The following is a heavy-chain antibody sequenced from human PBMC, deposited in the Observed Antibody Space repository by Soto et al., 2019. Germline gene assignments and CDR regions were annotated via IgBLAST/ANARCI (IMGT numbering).Heavy chain of an antibody. CDR3: AGEPYSSGNWFDP. CDR1: AGTFSSYA. J-gene: IGHJ5*02. CDR2: IFPIFVTA. Sequence: QVQLVQSGAEVKKPGSSVKVSCKASAGTFSSYAISWVRQAPGQGLEWMGGIFPIFVTANYAQKFQGRVTITADESTSTAYMEMSSLRSADTAAYYCAGEPYSSGNWFDPWGQGTLVTVSS. V-gene: IGHV1-69*12. D-gene: IGHD6-19*01.